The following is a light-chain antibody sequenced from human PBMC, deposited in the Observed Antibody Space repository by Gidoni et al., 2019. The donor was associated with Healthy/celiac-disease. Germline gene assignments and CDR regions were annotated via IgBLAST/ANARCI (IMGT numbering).Light chain of an antibody. CDR1: SSDVGSYNL. CDR2: EGS. Sequence: QSALTQPASVSGSPGQSITISCTGTSSDVGSYNLVSWYQQHPGKASKLMIDEGSKRPSGVSKRFSGSKAGNTASLTISGLQAEDEADYYCCAYAGSSTWVFGGGTKLTVL. V-gene: IGLV2-23*01. J-gene: IGLJ3*02. CDR3: CAYAGSSTWV.